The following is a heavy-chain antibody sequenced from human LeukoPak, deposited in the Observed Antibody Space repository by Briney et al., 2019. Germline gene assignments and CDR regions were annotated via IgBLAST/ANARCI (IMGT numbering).Heavy chain of an antibody. CDR1: GFTFNSYA. J-gene: IGHJ3*02. Sequence: GGSLRLSCAASGFTFNSYAMSWVRQAPGKGLEWVSGISEGGAGTYYAGSVKGRFTISRDNSKNTLYLQMNSLRAEDTAVYYCAKPRIAAAGHGAFDIWGQGTMVTVSS. V-gene: IGHV3-23*01. CDR3: AKPRIAAAGHGAFDI. CDR2: ISEGGAGT. D-gene: IGHD6-13*01.